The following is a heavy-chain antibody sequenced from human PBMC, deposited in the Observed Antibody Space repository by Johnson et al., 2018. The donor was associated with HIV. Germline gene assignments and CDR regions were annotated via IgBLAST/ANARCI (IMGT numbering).Heavy chain of an antibody. CDR1: GFTFSNAW. V-gene: IGHV3-15*01. Sequence: MQLVESGGGLVKPGGSLRLSCAASGFTFSNAWMSWVRQAPGKGLDWVGRIKSNTDGGTLEYAAPVKRRFTISREDFNSIAYLQMNRLKTEDTAVYYCTTDGRYWRVGATRDAFDIWGQGTMVTVSS. CDR3: TTDGRYWRVGATRDAFDI. D-gene: IGHD1-26*01. CDR2: IKSNTDGGTL. J-gene: IGHJ3*02.